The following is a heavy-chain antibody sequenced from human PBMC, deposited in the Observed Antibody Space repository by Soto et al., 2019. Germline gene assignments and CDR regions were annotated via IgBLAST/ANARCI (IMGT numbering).Heavy chain of an antibody. CDR1: GGSVSSETHF. D-gene: IGHD1-26*01. J-gene: IGHJ4*02. CDR2: IYHSGIT. Sequence: KTSETLSLTCAVFGGSVSSETHFWSWIRKPPGKGLEWIGYIYHSGITNSNPSLKGRLTISLDKSTNHFSLSLASVTAADTAIYYCAREDMSGTYYFDSWGQGTRVTVSS. CDR3: AREDMSGTYYFDS. V-gene: IGHV4-61*03.